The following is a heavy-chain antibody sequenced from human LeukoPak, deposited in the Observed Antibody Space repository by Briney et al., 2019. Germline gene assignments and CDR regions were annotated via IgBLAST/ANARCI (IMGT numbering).Heavy chain of an antibody. CDR3: ARGLRAYSYGTNWFDP. CDR2: IYHSGST. V-gene: IGHV4-30-2*01. CDR1: GGSISSGGYS. Sequence: SETLSLTCAVSGGSISSGGYSWSWIRQPPGKGLEWIGYIYHSGSTYYNPSLKSRVTISVDRSKNQFSLKLSSVTAADTAVYYCARGLRAYSYGTNWFDPWGQGTLVTVSS. D-gene: IGHD5-18*01. J-gene: IGHJ5*02.